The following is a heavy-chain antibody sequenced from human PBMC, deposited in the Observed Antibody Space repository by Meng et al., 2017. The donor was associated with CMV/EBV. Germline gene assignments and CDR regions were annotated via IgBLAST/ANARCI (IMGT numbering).Heavy chain of an antibody. Sequence: GGSLRLSCAASGFTFSSYWMSWVRQAPGKGLEWVANIKQDGSEKYYVDSVKGRFTISRDNAKNSLYLQMNSLRAEDTAVYYCARKGDGSSPAFFDYWGQGTLVTVSS. J-gene: IGHJ4*02. D-gene: IGHD5-24*01. CDR3: ARKGDGSSPAFFDY. V-gene: IGHV3-7*01. CDR1: GFTFSSYW. CDR2: IKQDGSEK.